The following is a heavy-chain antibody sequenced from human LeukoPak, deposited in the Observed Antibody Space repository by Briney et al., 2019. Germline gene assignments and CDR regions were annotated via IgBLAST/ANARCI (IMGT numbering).Heavy chain of an antibody. D-gene: IGHD5-24*01. CDR1: GYSFVGYY. CDR2: MNPDTGGR. CDR3: ARDRVEMSTSLSFFDN. V-gene: IGHV1-2*02. Sequence: ASVKVSCKASGYSFVGYYIHWIRQAPGQGLEWLGWMNPDTGGRKLAQKFQGRVTLTRDTYINTAYMELNSLQSDDTAVYFCARDRVEMSTSLSFFDNWGQGSLITVSS. J-gene: IGHJ4*02.